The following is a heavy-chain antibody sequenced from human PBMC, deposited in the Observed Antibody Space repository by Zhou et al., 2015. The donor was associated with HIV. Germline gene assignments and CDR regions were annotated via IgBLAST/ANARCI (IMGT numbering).Heavy chain of an antibody. J-gene: IGHJ4*02. D-gene: IGHD3-10*01. CDR2: VSWGDVTT. Sequence: QVQLVQSGAEAKKPGASVKVSCKVSGYFFTDYAMHWVRQAPGQGLEWIGMVSWGDVTTRYKANFQGRITSTRDVSTGTLYMRMSRLSSADSGTYFCVLADNQEFASWGQGT. V-gene: IGHV1-3*01. CDR3: VLADNQEFAS. CDR1: GYFFTDYA.